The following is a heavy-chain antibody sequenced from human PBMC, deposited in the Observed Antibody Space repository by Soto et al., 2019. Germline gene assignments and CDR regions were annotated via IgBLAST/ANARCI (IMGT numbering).Heavy chain of an antibody. CDR1: GGSLTKYY. J-gene: IGHJ4*02. V-gene: IGHV4-4*07. CDR2: VSTSGNV. Sequence: SETLSLTCTVSGGSLTKYYWGWIRQPAGKGLEGIGRVSTSGNVVSKASLRSRLTMSVDTSKNQFSLRLTSVTAADTAVYYCARDNNDFWSLYPLPFHYWGQGGLVTVSS. CDR3: ARDNNDFWSLYPLPFHY. D-gene: IGHD3-3*01.